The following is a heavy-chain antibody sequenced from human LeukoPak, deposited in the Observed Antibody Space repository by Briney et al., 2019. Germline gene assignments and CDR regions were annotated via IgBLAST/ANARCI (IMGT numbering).Heavy chain of an antibody. D-gene: IGHD5-12*01. J-gene: IGHJ4*02. CDR1: GFTFDDYA. CDR3: AREGKGGYDLRTYYFDY. V-gene: IGHV3-43D*03. CDR2: ISWDGGST. Sequence: PGGSLRLSCAASGFTFDDYAMHWVCQAPGKGLEWVSLISWDGGSTYYADSVKGRFTISRDNAKNSLYLQMNSLRAEDTAVYYCAREGKGGYDLRTYYFDYWGQGTLVTVSS.